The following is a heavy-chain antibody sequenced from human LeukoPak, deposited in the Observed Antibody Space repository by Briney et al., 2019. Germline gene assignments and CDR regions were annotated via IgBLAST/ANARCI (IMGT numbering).Heavy chain of an antibody. Sequence: PSETLSLTCTVSGGSISSYYWSWIRQPPGKGLEWIGYIYYSGSTNYNPSLKSRVTISVDTSKNQFSPKLSSVTAADTAVYYCARAYYYDSSGYYYVGLFDYWGQGTLVTVSS. D-gene: IGHD3-22*01. V-gene: IGHV4-59*01. CDR2: IYYSGST. CDR1: GGSISSYY. J-gene: IGHJ4*02. CDR3: ARAYYYDSSGYYYVGLFDY.